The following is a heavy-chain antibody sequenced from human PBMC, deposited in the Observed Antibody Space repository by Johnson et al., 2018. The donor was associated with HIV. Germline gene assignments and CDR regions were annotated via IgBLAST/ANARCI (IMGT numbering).Heavy chain of an antibody. J-gene: IGHJ3*02. D-gene: IGHD5-18*01. CDR1: GFTFNTYA. V-gene: IGHV3-30*04. CDR2: ISYDGSEK. Sequence: QVQLVESGGVVVQPGRSLRLSCAASGFTFNTYAMHWVRQAPGKGLEWVAVISYDGSEKYFVDSVRGRFTISRDNSKNTLYLQMKSLRSEDTAVYYCASGYSYGPDSFDIWGQGTMVTVSS. CDR3: ASGYSYGPDSFDI.